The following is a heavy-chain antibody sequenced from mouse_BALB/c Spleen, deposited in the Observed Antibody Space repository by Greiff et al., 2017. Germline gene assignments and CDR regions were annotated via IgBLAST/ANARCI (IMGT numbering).Heavy chain of an antibody. Sequence: VKLMESGPGLVAPSQSLSITCTVSGFSLTSYGVHWVRQPPGKGLEWLGVIWAGGSTNYNSALMSRLSISKDNSKSQVFLKMNSLQTDDTAMYYCAREYGNYVYAMDYWGQGTSVTVSS. CDR1: GFSLTSYG. V-gene: IGHV2-9*02. J-gene: IGHJ4*01. D-gene: IGHD2-10*02. CDR2: IWAGGST. CDR3: AREYGNYVYAMDY.